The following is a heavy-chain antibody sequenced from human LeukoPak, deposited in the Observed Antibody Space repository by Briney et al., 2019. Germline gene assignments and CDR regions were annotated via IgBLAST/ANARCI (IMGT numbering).Heavy chain of an antibody. Sequence: PSETLSLTCTVSGGSISSGSYYWSWIRQPAGKGLEWIGRIYTSGSTNYNPSLKSRVTISVDTSKNQFSLKLSSVTAADTAVYYCARDLDIWGQGTLVTVSS. J-gene: IGHJ4*02. CDR3: ARDLDI. CDR2: IYTSGST. V-gene: IGHV4-61*02. D-gene: IGHD2-2*03. CDR1: GGSISSGSYY.